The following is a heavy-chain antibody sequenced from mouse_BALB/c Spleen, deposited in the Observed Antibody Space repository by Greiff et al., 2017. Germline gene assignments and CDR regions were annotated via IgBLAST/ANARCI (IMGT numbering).Heavy chain of an antibody. CDR3: TREATVVENWYYFDY. D-gene: IGHD1-1*01. J-gene: IGHJ2*01. CDR2: INPSNGGT. Sequence: VQLQQSGAELVKPGASVKLSCKASGYTFTSYYMYWVKQRPGQGLEWIGEINPSNGGTNFNEKFKSKATLTVDKSSSTAYMQLSSLTSEDSAVYYCTREATVVENWYYFDYWGQGTTLTVSS. V-gene: IGHV1S81*02. CDR1: GYTFTSYY.